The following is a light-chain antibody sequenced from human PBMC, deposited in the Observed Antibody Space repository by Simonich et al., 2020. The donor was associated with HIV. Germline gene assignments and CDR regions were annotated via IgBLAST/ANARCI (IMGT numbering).Light chain of an antibody. CDR3: QSYDSSNQV. V-gene: IGLV6-57*03. Sequence: FMLTQPHSVSESPGKTVTISCTRSSGSIATNYVQWDQQRPGSAPTTVIYEDKQRPSGVPDRFSGSIDSSSNSASLTISGLKTEDEADFYCQSYDSSNQVFGGGTKLTVL. J-gene: IGLJ3*02. CDR1: SGSIATNY. CDR2: EDK.